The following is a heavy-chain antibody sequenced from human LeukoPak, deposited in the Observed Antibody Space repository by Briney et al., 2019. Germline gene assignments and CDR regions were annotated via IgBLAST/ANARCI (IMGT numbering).Heavy chain of an antibody. Sequence: ALVKVSCKASGYTFTSYGISWVRQAPGQGLEWMGWISAYNGNTNYAQKLQGRVTMTTDTSTSTAYMELRSLRSDDTAVYYCARTQYYDFWSGYTELFDYWGQGTLVTVSS. CDR3: ARTQYYDFWSGYTELFDY. D-gene: IGHD3-3*01. CDR1: GYTFTSYG. CDR2: ISAYNGNT. J-gene: IGHJ4*02. V-gene: IGHV1-18*01.